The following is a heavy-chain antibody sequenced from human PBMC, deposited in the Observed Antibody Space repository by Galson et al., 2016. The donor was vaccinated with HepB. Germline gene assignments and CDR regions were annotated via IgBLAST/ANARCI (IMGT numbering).Heavy chain of an antibody. Sequence: QSGAEVKKPGESLKISCKASGYRFTGQWIGWVRQTPEKGLEWMGIIYPGDSDTRYSPSFQGQVTISADKSITTAYLQWSSLKASDTAMYYCARLANHFDGSGDDPFAFWGQGKMVTVSS. CDR1: GYRFTGQW. V-gene: IGHV5-51*01. CDR2: IYPGDSDT. CDR3: ARLANHFDGSGDDPFAF. J-gene: IGHJ3*01. D-gene: IGHD3-22*01.